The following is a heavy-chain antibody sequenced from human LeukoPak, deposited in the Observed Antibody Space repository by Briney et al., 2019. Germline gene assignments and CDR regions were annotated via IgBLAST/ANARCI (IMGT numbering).Heavy chain of an antibody. J-gene: IGHJ3*02. CDR1: GYTFTSYD. Sequence: ASVKVSCKASGYTFTSYDINWVRQATGQGLEWMGWMNPNSGNTGYAQNFQGRLTMTRDTSTTTVYMELSSLRSEDTAIYYCARIRDGYNDAYDIWGQGTVVTVPS. V-gene: IGHV1-8*01. CDR3: ARIRDGYNDAYDI. D-gene: IGHD5-24*01. CDR2: MNPNSGNT.